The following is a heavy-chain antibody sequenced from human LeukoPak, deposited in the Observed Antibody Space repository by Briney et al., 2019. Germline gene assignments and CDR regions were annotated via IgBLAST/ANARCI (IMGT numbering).Heavy chain of an antibody. CDR2: ISGSNGKT. J-gene: IGHJ4*02. V-gene: IGHV1-18*01. Sequence: ASVKVSCKASGYNLANYGFSWVRQAPGRGLEWMAWISGSNGKTHYGQKFQGRVTLTTDTSTSTTYMELRSLRSDDTAVYYCAKDQGQDFWSGPPSYNDYWGQGTLVTVSS. CDR1: GYNLANYG. CDR3: AKDQGQDFWSGPPSYNDY. D-gene: IGHD3-3*01.